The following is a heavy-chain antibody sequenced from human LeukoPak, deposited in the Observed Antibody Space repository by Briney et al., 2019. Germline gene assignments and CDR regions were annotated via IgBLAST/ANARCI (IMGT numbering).Heavy chain of an antibody. CDR1: GGSFSGYY. J-gene: IGHJ4*02. D-gene: IGHD3-16*02. CDR3: ARGLSAVVY. V-gene: IGHV4-34*01. Sequence: SETLSLTCAVYGGSFSGYYWSWIRQPPGKGLEWIGEINHSGSTNYNPSLKSRVTISVDTSKKQFSLKLSSVTAADTAVYYCARGLSAVVYWGQGTLVTVSS. CDR2: INHSGST.